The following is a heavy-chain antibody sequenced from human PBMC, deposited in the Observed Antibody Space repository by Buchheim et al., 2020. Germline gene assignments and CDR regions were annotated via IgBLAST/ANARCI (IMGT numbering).Heavy chain of an antibody. CDR3: ARSAVPYISSWYSYFDY. D-gene: IGHD6-13*01. V-gene: IGHV4-59*01. J-gene: IGHJ4*02. Sequence: QVQLQESGPGLVKPSETLSLTCTVSGDSISSYYWSWIRQPPGKGLEWIGYIYYSGSTTYNPSLTSRVTISVATSKNQFSLKLSSVTAADTAVYYCARSAVPYISSWYSYFDYWGQGTL. CDR1: GDSISSYY. CDR2: IYYSGST.